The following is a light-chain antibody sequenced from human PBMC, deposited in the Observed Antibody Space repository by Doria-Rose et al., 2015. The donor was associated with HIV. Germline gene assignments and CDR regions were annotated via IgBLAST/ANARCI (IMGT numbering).Light chain of an antibody. J-gene: IGLJ3*02. CDR1: SLRNYY. CDR2: GKN. CDR3: NSRDSSANLWV. Sequence: VVTQEPAVSVALGQTVRITCQGDSLRNYYASWYQQKPGQAPVLVIYGKNNRPSGIPDRFSGSSSGNTASLTITGAQAEDEADYYCNSRDSSANLWVFSGGTKLTVL. V-gene: IGLV3-19*01.